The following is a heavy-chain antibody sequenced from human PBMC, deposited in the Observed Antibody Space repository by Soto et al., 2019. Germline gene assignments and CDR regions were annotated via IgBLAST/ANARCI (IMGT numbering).Heavy chain of an antibody. CDR3: AKDKDTTFSPQYY. CDR1: GFTFTTYA. CDR2: ISGSGGST. D-gene: IGHD2-15*01. V-gene: IGHV3-23*01. Sequence: EVQLLESGGDLVQPGGSLRLSCAASGFTFTTYAMTWVRQAPGKGLEWVSAISGSGGSTYYADSVKGRLTISRDNSKNTLYLQMNSLRAEDTAVYYCAKDKDTTFSPQYYRGQGTLVTVSS. J-gene: IGHJ4*02.